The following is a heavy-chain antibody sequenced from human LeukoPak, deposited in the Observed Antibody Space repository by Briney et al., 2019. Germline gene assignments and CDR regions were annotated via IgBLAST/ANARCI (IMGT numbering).Heavy chain of an antibody. CDR3: AREVWITMIVVVIKGAYYGMDV. CDR1: GFTFSSYW. J-gene: IGHJ6*02. V-gene: IGHV3-7*01. CDR2: IKQDGSEK. Sequence: PGGSLRLSCAASGFTFSSYWMSWVRQAPGKGLEWVANIKQDGSEKYYVDSVKGRFTISRDNAKNSLYLQINSLRAEDTAVYYCAREVWITMIVVVIKGAYYGMDVWGQGTTVTVSS. D-gene: IGHD3-22*01.